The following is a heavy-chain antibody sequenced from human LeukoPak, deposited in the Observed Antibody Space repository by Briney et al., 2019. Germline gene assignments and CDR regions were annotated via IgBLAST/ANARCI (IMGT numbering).Heavy chain of an antibody. CDR3: ARVNWARLDY. J-gene: IGHJ4*02. Sequence: GGSLRLSCAASGFTFDDYGMSWVRQAPGKGLEWVSVIYSGGTTYYADSVKGRFTISRDNSKNTLYLQMNSLRAEDTAVYYCARVNWARLDYWGQGALVTVSS. CDR1: GFTFDDYG. V-gene: IGHV3-66*01. D-gene: IGHD7-27*01. CDR2: IYSGGTT.